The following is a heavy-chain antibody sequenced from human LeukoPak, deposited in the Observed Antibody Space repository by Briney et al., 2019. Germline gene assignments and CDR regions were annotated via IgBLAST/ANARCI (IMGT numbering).Heavy chain of an antibody. CDR2: INHSGYT. CDR3: TRAVAGHPD. V-gene: IGHV4-34*01. Sequence: PSETPSLTCAVSGVAFSNYYWSWVRQSPRQGLEWIGEINHSGYTNYNPSLKSRVTMSIDTSKNQFSLLLTSVTAADAGVCYCTRAVAGHPDWGQGTLVTVSS. D-gene: IGHD6-19*01. CDR1: GVAFSNYY. J-gene: IGHJ4*02.